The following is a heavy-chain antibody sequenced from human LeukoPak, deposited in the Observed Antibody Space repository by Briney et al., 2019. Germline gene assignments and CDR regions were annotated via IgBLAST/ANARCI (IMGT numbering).Heavy chain of an antibody. Sequence: PGGSLRLSCAASGFTFDDYGMSWVRQAPGKGLEWVSGINWNGGSTGYADSVKGRFTISRDNATNSLYLQMSSLRAEDTAVYYCAGSETIGYIPREWDYWYFDVWGRGTLVTVSS. V-gene: IGHV3-20*04. CDR2: INWNGGST. CDR3: AGSETIGYIPREWDYWYFDV. D-gene: IGHD5-18*01. CDR1: GFTFDDYG. J-gene: IGHJ2*01.